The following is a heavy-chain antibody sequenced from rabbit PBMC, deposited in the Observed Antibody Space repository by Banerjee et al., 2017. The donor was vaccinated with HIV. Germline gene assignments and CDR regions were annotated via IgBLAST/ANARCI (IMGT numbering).Heavy chain of an antibody. CDR2: IYAGSSGNT. V-gene: IGHV1S40*01. CDR1: GFSFSNKYV. J-gene: IGHJ4*01. D-gene: IGHD2-1*01. Sequence: QSLEESGGGLVQPEGSLTLTCTASGFSFSNKYVMCWVRQAPGKGLEWIGCIYAGSSGNTYYASWAKGRFTISKTSSTTVTLQMTSLTAADTATYFCARWTNGVYFDLWGPGTLVTVS. CDR3: ARWTNGVYFDL.